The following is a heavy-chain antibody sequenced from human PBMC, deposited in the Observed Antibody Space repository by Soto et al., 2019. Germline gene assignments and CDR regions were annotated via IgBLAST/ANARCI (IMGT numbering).Heavy chain of an antibody. CDR3: AGGIAARPLGY. Sequence: QLQLQESGSGLVKPSQTLSLTCAVSGGSISSGGYSWSWIRQPPGKGLEWIGYIYHSGSTYYNPSLKSRGTISVARSKNQFSLRLSSVTAADTAVYYCAGGIAARPLGYWGQGTLVTVSS. D-gene: IGHD6-6*01. J-gene: IGHJ4*02. V-gene: IGHV4-30-2*01. CDR2: IYHSGST. CDR1: GGSISSGGYS.